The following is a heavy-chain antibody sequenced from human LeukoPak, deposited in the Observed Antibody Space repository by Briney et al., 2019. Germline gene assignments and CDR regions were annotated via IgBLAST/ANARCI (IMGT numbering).Heavy chain of an antibody. CDR3: ARRLRFLEWLGYFDY. V-gene: IGHV4-34*01. J-gene: IGHJ4*02. Sequence: SETLSLTCAVYGGSFSGYYWSWIRQPPGKGLEWIGEISHSGSTNYNPSLKSRVTISVDTSKNQFSLKLSSVTAADTAVYYCARRLRFLEWLGYFDYWGQGTLVTVSS. CDR1: GGSFSGYY. CDR2: ISHSGST. D-gene: IGHD3-3*01.